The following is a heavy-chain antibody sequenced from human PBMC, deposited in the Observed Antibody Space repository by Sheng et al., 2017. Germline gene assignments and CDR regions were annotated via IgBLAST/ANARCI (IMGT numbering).Heavy chain of an antibody. D-gene: IGHD3-22*01. CDR3: ARGSSYYYDSRDSYYFDY. J-gene: IGHJ4*02. CDR2: IIPIFGTA. V-gene: IGHV1-69*13. Sequence: QVQLVQSGAEVKKPGSSVKVSCKASGGTFSSYAISWVRQAPGQGLEWMGGIIPIFGTANYAQKFQGRVTITADESTSTAYMELSSLRSEDTAVYYCARGSSYYYDSRDSYYFDYWGQGTLVTVSS. CDR1: GGTFSSYA.